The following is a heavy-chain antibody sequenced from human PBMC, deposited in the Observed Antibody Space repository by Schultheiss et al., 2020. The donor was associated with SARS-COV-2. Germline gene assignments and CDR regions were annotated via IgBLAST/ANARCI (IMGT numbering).Heavy chain of an antibody. V-gene: IGHV4-34*01. J-gene: IGHJ4*02. CDR2: INHSGST. CDR3: ARGPKKPPQNYDFWSGYYPDRYYFDY. D-gene: IGHD3-3*01. CDR1: GGSFSGYY. Sequence: GSLRLSCAVYGGSFSGYYWSWIRQPPGKGLEWIGEINHSGSTNYNPSLKSRVTISVDTSKNQFSLKLSSVTAADTAVYYCARGPKKPPQNYDFWSGYYPDRYYFDYWGQGTLVTVSS.